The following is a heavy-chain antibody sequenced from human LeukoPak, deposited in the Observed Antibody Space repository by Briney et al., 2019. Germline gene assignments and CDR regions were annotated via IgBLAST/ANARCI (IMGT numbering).Heavy chain of an antibody. V-gene: IGHV3-23*01. J-gene: IGHJ6*03. CDR1: GFTFSSYA. CDR2: ISGSGGST. Sequence: GGSLRLSCAASGFTFSSYAMTWVRQAPGKGLEWISAISGSGGSTYYADSVKGRFTISRDNSKNTLYLQMNSLRAEDTAVYYCAKVIAVAGRSGYMDVWGKGTTVTISS. D-gene: IGHD6-19*01. CDR3: AKVIAVAGRSGYMDV.